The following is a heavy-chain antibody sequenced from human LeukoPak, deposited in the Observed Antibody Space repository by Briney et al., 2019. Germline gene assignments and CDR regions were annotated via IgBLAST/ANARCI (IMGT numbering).Heavy chain of an antibody. V-gene: IGHV4-34*01. CDR1: GGSFSGYY. J-gene: IGHJ4*02. CDR3: ARGNGAAAGAY. Sequence: SETLSLTCAVHGGSFSGYYWSWIRQPPGKGLEWIGEINHSGSTNYNPSLKSRVTISVDTSKNQFSLKLSSVTAADTAVYYCARGNGAAAGAYWGQGTLVTVSS. D-gene: IGHD6-13*01. CDR2: INHSGST.